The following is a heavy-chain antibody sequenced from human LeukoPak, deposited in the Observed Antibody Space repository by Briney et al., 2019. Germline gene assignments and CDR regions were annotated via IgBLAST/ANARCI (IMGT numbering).Heavy chain of an antibody. Sequence: SETLSLTCTVSGGSISSSSYYWGWIRQPPGKGLEWIGSIYYSGSTYYNPSLKSRVTISVDTSKNQFSLKLSSVTAADTAVYYCAGVGGYGAYWGGYWGQGTLVTVSS. CDR2: IYYSGST. J-gene: IGHJ4*02. V-gene: IGHV4-39*01. CDR1: GGSISSSSYY. D-gene: IGHD4-17*01. CDR3: AGVGGYGAYWGGY.